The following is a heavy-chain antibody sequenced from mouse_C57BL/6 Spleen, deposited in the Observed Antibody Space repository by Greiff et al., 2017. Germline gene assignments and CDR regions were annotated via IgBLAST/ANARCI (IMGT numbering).Heavy chain of an antibody. J-gene: IGHJ3*01. V-gene: IGHV1-82*01. CDR2: IYPGDGDT. CDR1: GYAFSSSW. Sequence: QVQLQQSGPELVKPGASVKISCKASGYAFSSSWMNWVKQRPGKGLEWIGRIYPGDGDTNYNGKFKGKATLTADKSSSTAYMQLSSLTSEDSAVXFCARAGTAQAWFAYWGQGTLVTVSA. D-gene: IGHD3-2*02. CDR3: ARAGTAQAWFAY.